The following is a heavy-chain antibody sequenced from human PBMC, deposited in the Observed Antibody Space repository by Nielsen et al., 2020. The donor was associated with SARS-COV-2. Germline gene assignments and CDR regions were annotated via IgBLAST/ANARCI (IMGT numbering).Heavy chain of an antibody. Sequence: GESLKISCAASGFSLTRNGMHWVRQSPSKGLEWVSFISFDGTTKYHADSVKGRFTISRDTSTNTLFLQMSSLRPEDTAIYYCAKDMLVSYSAFGWGVLESWGQGTLVTVSS. J-gene: IGHJ5*02. CDR2: ISFDGTTK. D-gene: IGHD3-16*01. V-gene: IGHV3-30*02. CDR3: AKDMLVSYSAFGWGVLES. CDR1: GFSLTRNG.